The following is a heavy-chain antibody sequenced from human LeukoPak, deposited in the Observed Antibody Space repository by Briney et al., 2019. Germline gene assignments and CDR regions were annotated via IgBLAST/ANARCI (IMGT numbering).Heavy chain of an antibody. CDR3: AKSSGYSSSWPTDY. V-gene: IGHV3-48*03. CDR2: ISSSGSTI. Sequence: GGSLRLSCAASGFTFSSYEMNWVRQAPGKGLEWVSYISSSGSTIYYADSVKGRFTISRDNAKNTLYLQMNSLRAEDTAVYYCAKSSGYSSSWPTDYWGQGTLVTVSS. D-gene: IGHD6-13*01. J-gene: IGHJ4*02. CDR1: GFTFSSYE.